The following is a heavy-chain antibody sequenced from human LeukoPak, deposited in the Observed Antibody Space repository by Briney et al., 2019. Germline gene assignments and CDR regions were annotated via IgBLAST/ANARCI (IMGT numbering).Heavy chain of an antibody. CDR1: GGTFSSYA. D-gene: IGHD3-10*01. CDR2: IIPILGTA. V-gene: IGHV1-69*05. CDR3: ARAAKNRKFYYGSGSYYKGGVYFDY. J-gene: IGHJ4*02. Sequence: SVKVSCKASGGTFSSYAISWVRQAPGQGLEWMGGIIPILGTANYAQKFQGRVTITTDESTSTAYMEPSSLRSEDTAVYYCARAAKNRKFYYGSGSYYKGGVYFDYWGQGTLVTVSS.